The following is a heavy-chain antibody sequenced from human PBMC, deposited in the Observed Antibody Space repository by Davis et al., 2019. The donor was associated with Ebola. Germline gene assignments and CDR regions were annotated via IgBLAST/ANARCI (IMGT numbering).Heavy chain of an antibody. D-gene: IGHD3-10*01. Sequence: MPGGSLRLSCTVSGGSISSYYWGWIRQPPGKGLEWIGSIYYSGSTYYNPSLKSRVTISVDTSKNQFSLKLSSVTAADTAVYYCARDATPWGFGELLMWGQGTLVTVSS. CDR1: GGSISSYY. CDR2: IYYSGST. J-gene: IGHJ4*02. CDR3: ARDATPWGFGELLM. V-gene: IGHV4-39*02.